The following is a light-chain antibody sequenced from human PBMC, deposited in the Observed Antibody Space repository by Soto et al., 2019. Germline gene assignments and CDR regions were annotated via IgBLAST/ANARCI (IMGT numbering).Light chain of an antibody. CDR3: QQYHSYSLT. Sequence: DIPMTQSPSTLSASVGDRVTITCRASQSISSWLAWYQQKPGKAPKLLIYKASSLEGGVPSRFSGSGYGTDFTLTISSLQPDDFATYYCQQYHSYSLTFGGGTKVDIK. CDR2: KAS. V-gene: IGKV1-5*03. CDR1: QSISSW. J-gene: IGKJ4*01.